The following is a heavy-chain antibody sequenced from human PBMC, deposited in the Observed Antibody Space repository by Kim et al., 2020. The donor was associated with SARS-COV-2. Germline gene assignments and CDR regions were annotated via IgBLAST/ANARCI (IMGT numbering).Heavy chain of an antibody. Sequence: SETLSITCAFYGGSFSASSWNWIRQPPGEGLEWIGEINHSGSSNYNPSLKSRVSISLDTSKNQFSLRLTSVTAADTAVYYCARAYYDFWSAYYGWYFDLWGRGTLVTVSS. V-gene: IGHV4-34*01. J-gene: IGHJ2*01. D-gene: IGHD3-3*01. CDR3: ARAYYDFWSAYYGWYFDL. CDR2: INHSGSS. CDR1: GGSFSASS.